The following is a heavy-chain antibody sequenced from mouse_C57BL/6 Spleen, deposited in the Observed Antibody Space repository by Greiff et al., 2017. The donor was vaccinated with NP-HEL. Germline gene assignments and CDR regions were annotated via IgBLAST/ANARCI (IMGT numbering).Heavy chain of an antibody. J-gene: IGHJ1*03. Sequence: QVQLQQPGAELVKPGASVKLSCKASGYTFTSYWMHWVKQRPGQGLEWIGMIHPNSGSTNYNEKFKSKATLTVDKSSSTAYMQLSSLTSEDSAVYYCARRGGTTVVFDVWGTGTTVTVSS. CDR3: ARRGGTTVVFDV. CDR1: GYTFTSYW. D-gene: IGHD1-1*01. CDR2: IHPNSGST. V-gene: IGHV1-64*01.